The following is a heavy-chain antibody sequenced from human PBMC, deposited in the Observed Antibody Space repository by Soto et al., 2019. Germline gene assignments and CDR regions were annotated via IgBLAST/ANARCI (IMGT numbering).Heavy chain of an antibody. V-gene: IGHV5-51*01. CDR3: ARHRGRGAAAGTDYYYYYGMDV. Sequence: PGESLKISCKVSVYSFTSYWIGWVRQMPGKGLEWMGIIYPGDSDTRYSPSFQGQVTISADKSISTAYLQWSSLKASDTAMYYCARHRGRGAAAGTDYYYYYGMDVWGQGTTVTVSS. CDR2: IYPGDSDT. D-gene: IGHD6-13*01. CDR1: VYSFTSYW. J-gene: IGHJ6*02.